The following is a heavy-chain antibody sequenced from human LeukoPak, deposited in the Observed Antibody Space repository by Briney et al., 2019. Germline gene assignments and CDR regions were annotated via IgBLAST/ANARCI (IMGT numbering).Heavy chain of an antibody. CDR3: AKTLEEARLYGNY. D-gene: IGHD6-6*01. CDR1: GFTFSSYA. J-gene: IGHJ4*02. V-gene: IGHV3-21*01. Sequence: GGSLRLSCRTSGFTFSSYAMNWVRQAPGKGLEWVSSISSSSSTYIYYSDSVKGRFTISRDNAKNSLFLQMHSLRAEDTAVYYCAKTLEEARLYGNYWGPGTLVTVSS. CDR2: ISSSSSTYI.